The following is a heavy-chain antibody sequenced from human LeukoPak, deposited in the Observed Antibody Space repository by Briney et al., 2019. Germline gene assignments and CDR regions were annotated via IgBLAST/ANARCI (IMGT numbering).Heavy chain of an antibody. CDR3: ARDIVVVPAASTEDAFDI. V-gene: IGHV4-34*01. J-gene: IGHJ3*02. D-gene: IGHD2-2*01. Sequence: GSLRLSCAASGFTFSSYSMTWVRQPPGKGLEWIGEINHSGSTNYNPSLKSRVTISVDTSKNQFSLKLSSVTAADTAVYYCARDIVVVPAASTEDAFDIWGQGTMVTVSS. CDR2: INHSGST. CDR1: GFTFSSYS.